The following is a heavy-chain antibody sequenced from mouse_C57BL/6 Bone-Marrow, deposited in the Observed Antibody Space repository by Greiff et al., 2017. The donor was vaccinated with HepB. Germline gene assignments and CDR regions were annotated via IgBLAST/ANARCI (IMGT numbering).Heavy chain of an antibody. CDR1: GYSITSGYY. CDR3: ARGGYDRAWFAY. CDR2: ISYDGSN. D-gene: IGHD2-2*01. Sequence: DVHLVESGPGLVKPSQSLSLTCSVTGYSITSGYYWNWIRQFPGNKLEWMGYISYDGSNNYNPSLKNRISITRDTSKNQFFLKLNSVTTEDTATYYCARGGYDRAWFAYWGQGTLVTVSA. J-gene: IGHJ3*01. V-gene: IGHV3-6*01.